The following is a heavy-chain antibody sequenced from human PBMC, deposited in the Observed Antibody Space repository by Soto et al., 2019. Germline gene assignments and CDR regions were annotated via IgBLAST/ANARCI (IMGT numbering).Heavy chain of an antibody. Sequence: EVHLVESGGGLVKPGGSLRLSCAASAFSFGSHTMNWVRQAPGKGLEWVSSINSGGSRSYYADSVKGRFTISRDNAKNSLYLQMDSLRAEDAASYYCSSEVQLAVGREYDYWGQGALVTVSS. CDR1: AFSFGSHT. V-gene: IGHV3-21*01. D-gene: IGHD5-18*01. J-gene: IGHJ4*02. CDR2: INSGGSRS. CDR3: SSEVQLAVGREYDY.